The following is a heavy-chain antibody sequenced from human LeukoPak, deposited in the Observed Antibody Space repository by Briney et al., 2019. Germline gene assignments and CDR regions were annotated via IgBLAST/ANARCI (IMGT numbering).Heavy chain of an antibody. CDR3: ARIGGNFPSLDS. Sequence: PSETLSLTCTVSGGSISSYYWSWVRQPAGKGLEWVGRIYTTGSTNYTPSLKSRVTMSVDTSKNQFSLKLTSVTAADAAVYYCARIGGNFPSLDSWGQGILVTVSS. CDR2: IYTTGST. J-gene: IGHJ5*01. CDR1: GGSISSYY. V-gene: IGHV4-4*07. D-gene: IGHD4-23*01.